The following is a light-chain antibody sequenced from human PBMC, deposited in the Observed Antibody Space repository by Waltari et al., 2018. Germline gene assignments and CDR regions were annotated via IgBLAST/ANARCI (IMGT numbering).Light chain of an antibody. V-gene: IGLV2-14*01. J-gene: IGLJ2*01. Sequence: QSALTQPASVSGSPGQSITISCTGTSSDVGGYNYVSWYQHHPGKAPTPMIYEFSNRPSGVSNRSAGSKSGNTASLTISGLQAEDEADYYCSSYTSSSTRVFGGGTKLTVL. CDR3: SSYTSSSTRV. CDR1: SSDVGGYNY. CDR2: EFS.